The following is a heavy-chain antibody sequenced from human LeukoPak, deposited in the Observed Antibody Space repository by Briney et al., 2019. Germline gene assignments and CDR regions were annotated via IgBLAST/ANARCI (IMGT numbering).Heavy chain of an antibody. Sequence: GGSLRLSCSASGFTFSSSVMHWVRQAPGKGLEYVSAITTNGRRTYYADSVKGRFTISRDNSKNTLYLQMSSLRVEDTAVYYCLSSRDGFNSPFDYWGQGTLVTVSS. J-gene: IGHJ4*02. D-gene: IGHD5-24*01. CDR3: LSSRDGFNSPFDY. V-gene: IGHV3-64D*06. CDR2: ITTNGRRT. CDR1: GFTFSSSV.